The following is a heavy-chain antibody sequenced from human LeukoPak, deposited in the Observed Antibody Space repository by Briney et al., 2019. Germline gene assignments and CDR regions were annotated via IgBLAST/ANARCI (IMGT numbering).Heavy chain of an antibody. CDR1: GGTFSSYA. J-gene: IGHJ5*02. Sequence: GASVKVSCKASGGTFSSYAISWVRQAPGQGLEWMGGIIPIFGTANYAQKFQGRVTITADESTSTAYMELSSLRSEDTAVYYCARNNVPTYYDFWSGYLFDPWGQGTLVTVSS. V-gene: IGHV1-69*13. CDR2: IIPIFGTA. CDR3: ARNNVPTYYDFWSGYLFDP. D-gene: IGHD3-3*01.